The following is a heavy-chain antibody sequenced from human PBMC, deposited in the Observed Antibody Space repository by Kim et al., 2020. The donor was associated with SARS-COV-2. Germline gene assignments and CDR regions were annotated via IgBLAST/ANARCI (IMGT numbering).Heavy chain of an antibody. Sequence: SETLSLTCTVSGGSISSSSYYWGWIRQPPGKGLEWIGSIYYSGSTYYNPSLKSRVTISVDTSKNQFSLKLSPVTAADTAVYYCARDRGSGYYYRQSPDHHFDYWGQRTLVTVSS. CDR3: ARDRGSGYYYRQSPDHHFDY. D-gene: IGHD3-22*01. CDR2: IYYSGST. V-gene: IGHV4-39*07. CDR1: GGSISSSSYY. J-gene: IGHJ4*02.